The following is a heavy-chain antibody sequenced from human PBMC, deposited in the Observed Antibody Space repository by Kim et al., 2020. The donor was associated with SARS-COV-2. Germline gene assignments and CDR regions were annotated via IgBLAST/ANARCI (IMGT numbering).Heavy chain of an antibody. CDR3: ARDPTAYGMDV. CDR1: GDSIRSNY. D-gene: IGHD4-17*01. CDR2: IYHSGST. J-gene: IGHJ6*02. V-gene: IGHV4-59*01. Sequence: SETLSLTCNVSGDSIRSNYWSWIRQPPGKGLEWIGYIYHSGSTTYNPSLEGRVTIAVDKSKNQFSLKLSSVTAADTAIYYCARDPTAYGMDVWGQGTSVT.